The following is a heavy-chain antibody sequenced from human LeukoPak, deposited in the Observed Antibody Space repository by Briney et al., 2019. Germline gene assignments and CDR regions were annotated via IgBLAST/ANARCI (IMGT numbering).Heavy chain of an antibody. CDR1: GFTFSSYA. CDR2: INSDGSST. D-gene: IGHD5-18*01. CDR3: ARGERGYSYGIYYFDY. Sequence: PGGSLRLSCAASGFTFSSYAMSWVRQAPGKGLVWVSRINSDGSSTSYADSVKGRFTISRDNAKNTLYLQMNSLRAEDTAVYYCARGERGYSYGIYYFDYWGQGTLVTVSS. J-gene: IGHJ4*02. V-gene: IGHV3-74*01.